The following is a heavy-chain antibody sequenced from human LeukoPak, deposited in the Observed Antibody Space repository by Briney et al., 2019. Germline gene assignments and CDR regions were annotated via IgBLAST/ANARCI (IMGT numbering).Heavy chain of an antibody. Sequence: GGSLRLSCAASGFTFSNFGMHWVRQAPGKGLEWVAVISYDGSNKYYADSVKGRFTISRDNSKNTLYLQMNSLRAEDTAVYYCATGRDRDGYNLDYWGQGTLVTVSS. J-gene: IGHJ4*02. CDR1: GFTFSNFG. CDR2: ISYDGSNK. V-gene: IGHV3-30*03. D-gene: IGHD5-24*01. CDR3: ATGRDRDGYNLDY.